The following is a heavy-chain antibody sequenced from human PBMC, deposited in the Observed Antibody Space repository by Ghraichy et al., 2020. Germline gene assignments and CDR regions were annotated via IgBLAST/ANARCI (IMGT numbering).Heavy chain of an antibody. CDR2: IKQDGSEK. D-gene: IGHD2-2*01. CDR3: ARDGPVVVPAAPSSLYYYYGMDV. J-gene: IGHJ6*02. CDR1: GFTFSSYW. V-gene: IGHV3-7*01. Sequence: GGSLRLSCAASGFTFSSYWMSWVRQAPGKGLEWVANIKQDGSEKYYVDSVKGRFTISRDNAKNSLYLQMNSLRAEDTAVYYCARDGPVVVPAAPSSLYYYYGMDVWGQGTTVTVSS.